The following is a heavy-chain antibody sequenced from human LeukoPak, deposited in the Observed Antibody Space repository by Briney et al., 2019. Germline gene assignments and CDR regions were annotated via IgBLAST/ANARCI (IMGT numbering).Heavy chain of an antibody. V-gene: IGHV1-18*01. J-gene: IGHJ4*02. CDR3: ARTVAGTIDY. Sequence: GASVTVSFKASGYTFTIYGISWVRQAPGQGLEWMGWTSAYNGNTNYAQKLQGRVTMTTDTSTSTAYMELRSLRSDDTAVYYCARTVAGTIDYWGQGTLVTVSS. CDR2: TSAYNGNT. CDR1: GYTFTIYG. D-gene: IGHD6-19*01.